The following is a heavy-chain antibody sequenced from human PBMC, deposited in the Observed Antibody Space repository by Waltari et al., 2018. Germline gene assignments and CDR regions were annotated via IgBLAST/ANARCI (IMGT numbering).Heavy chain of an antibody. V-gene: IGHV4-4*07. D-gene: IGHD6-19*01. J-gene: IGHJ6*03. CDR3: ARGPSPLSYSSGWYGAYYYYYYMDV. CDR2: IYTSGST. Sequence: QVQLQESGPGLVKPSETLSLTCTVSGGSISSYYWSWIRQPAGKGLEWIGRIYTSGSTNYNPSLKSRVTMSVDTSKNQFSLKLSSVTAADTAVYYCARGPSPLSYSSGWYGAYYYYYYMDVWGKGTTVTVSS. CDR1: GGSISSYY.